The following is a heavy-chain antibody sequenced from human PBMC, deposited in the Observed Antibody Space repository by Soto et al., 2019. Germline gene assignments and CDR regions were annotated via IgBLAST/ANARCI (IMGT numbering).Heavy chain of an antibody. CDR1: GGSISSYY. V-gene: IGHV4-59*12. J-gene: IGHJ4*01. Sequence: SETVSLTCTVSGGSISSYYWSWIRQPPGKGLEWIGYIYYSGRTNYNPSLKSPVTISVDTSKNQFSLEMRSVTAADTAVYYCARDVYYGGFSLGYWGHGILVTVSS. CDR3: ARDVYYGGFSLGY. D-gene: IGHD2-21*01. CDR2: IYYSGRT.